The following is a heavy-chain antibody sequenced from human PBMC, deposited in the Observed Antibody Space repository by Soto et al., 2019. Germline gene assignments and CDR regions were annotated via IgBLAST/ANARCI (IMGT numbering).Heavy chain of an antibody. CDR3: AGYSTSSYYYYYYGMDV. Sequence: KTLSLTGTVSGGSISSYYWSWIRQPPGKGLEWIGYIYYSGSTNYNPSLKSRVTISVDTSKNQFYLKLSSVTAADTAVYYWAGYSTSSYYYYYYGMDVWGQGTTVTVSS. D-gene: IGHD2-2*01. J-gene: IGHJ6*02. V-gene: IGHV4-59*01. CDR2: IYYSGST. CDR1: GGSISSYY.